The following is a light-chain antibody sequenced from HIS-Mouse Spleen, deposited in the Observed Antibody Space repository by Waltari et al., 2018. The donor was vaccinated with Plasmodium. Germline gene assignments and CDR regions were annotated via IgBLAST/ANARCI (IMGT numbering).Light chain of an antibody. J-gene: IGLJ3*02. Sequence: SYELTQPSSVSVSPGQTARITCSGDVLAKKYARWFQQKPGQAPVLVIYKDSERPSGSPERFSGSSSGTTVTVTISGAQVEDEADYYCYSAADNKRVFGGGTKLTVL. CDR1: VLAKKY. CDR2: KDS. V-gene: IGLV3-27*01. CDR3: YSAADNKRV.